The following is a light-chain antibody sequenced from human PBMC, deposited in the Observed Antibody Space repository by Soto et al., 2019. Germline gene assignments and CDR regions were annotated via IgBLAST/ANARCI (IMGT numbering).Light chain of an antibody. V-gene: IGKV3-11*01. CDR1: QSVSSS. Sequence: LTQSPATLCVSPGERASLSCRASQSVSSSLAWYQQKPGQAPRLLIYDASNRATGIPARFSGSGSGTDFTLTISSLEPEDFAVYYCQRGLTFGGGTKVDIK. CDR3: QRGLT. J-gene: IGKJ4*01. CDR2: DAS.